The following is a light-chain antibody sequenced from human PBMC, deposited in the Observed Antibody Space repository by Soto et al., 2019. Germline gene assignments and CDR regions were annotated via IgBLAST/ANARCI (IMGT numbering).Light chain of an antibody. V-gene: IGKV1-5*03. J-gene: IGKJ5*01. CDR2: KAS. CDR1: QTISSW. CDR3: QEYNSDSIT. Sequence: DIQMTQSPSTLSGSVGDRVTITCRASQTISSWLAWYQQKPGKAPKLLIYKASTLKSGVPSRFSGSGSGTEFTLTISSLQPDDSATYYCQEYNSDSITFGQGTRLEI.